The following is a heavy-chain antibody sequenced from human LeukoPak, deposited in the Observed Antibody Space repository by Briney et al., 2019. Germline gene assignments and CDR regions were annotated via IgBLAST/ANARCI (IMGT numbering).Heavy chain of an antibody. J-gene: IGHJ6*03. CDR2: INHSGST. Sequence: PSETLSLTCAVYGGSFSGYYWSWIRQPPGKGLEWIGEINHSGSTNYNPSLKSRVTISVDTSKNQFSLKLSSVTAADTAVYYCARLVTYYYYYMDVWGKGTTVTVSS. D-gene: IGHD2-21*02. CDR3: ARLVTYYYYYMDV. V-gene: IGHV4-34*01. CDR1: GGSFSGYY.